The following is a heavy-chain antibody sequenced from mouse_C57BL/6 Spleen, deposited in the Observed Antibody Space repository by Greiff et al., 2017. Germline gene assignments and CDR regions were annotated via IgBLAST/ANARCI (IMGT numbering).Heavy chain of an antibody. Sequence: EVQGVESGGGLVKPGGSLKLSCAASGFTFSDYGMHWVRQAPEKGLEWVAYISSGSSTIYYADTVKGRFTISRDNAKNTLCLQMTSLRSEDTAVYYCARDYYGSSYWYFDVWGTGTTVTVSS. D-gene: IGHD1-1*01. CDR2: ISSGSSTI. CDR1: GFTFSDYG. CDR3: ARDYYGSSYWYFDV. V-gene: IGHV5-17*01. J-gene: IGHJ1*03.